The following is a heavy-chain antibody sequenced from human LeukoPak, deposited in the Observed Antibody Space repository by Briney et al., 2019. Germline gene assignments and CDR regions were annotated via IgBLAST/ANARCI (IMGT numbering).Heavy chain of an antibody. CDR3: VRGPSFYYYYYDMDV. CDR1: GVTFSNYW. D-gene: IGHD6-6*01. J-gene: IGHJ6*02. Sequence: GGSLRLSCAGSGVTFSNYWMYWVRQAPGKGLVWVSHVDAHGGSRTYADSVKGRFTISRDNDKKTMYLQMSSLRAEDTAVYYCVRGPSFYYYYYDMDVWGQGTTVTVSS. V-gene: IGHV3-74*01. CDR2: VDAHGGSR.